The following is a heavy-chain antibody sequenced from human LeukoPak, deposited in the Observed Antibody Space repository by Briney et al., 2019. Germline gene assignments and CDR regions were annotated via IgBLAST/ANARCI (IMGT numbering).Heavy chain of an antibody. D-gene: IGHD3-10*01. V-gene: IGHV3-30*03. CDR2: ISYDGSNK. J-gene: IGHJ5*02. CDR1: GFTFSSYG. Sequence: PGGSLRLSCAASGFTFSSYGMHWVRQAPGKGLEWVAVISYDGSNKYYADSVKGRFTISRDNSKNTLYLQMNSLRAEDTAVYYCARAGEGLLWSPNWFDPWGQGTLVTVSS. CDR3: ARAGEGLLWSPNWFDP.